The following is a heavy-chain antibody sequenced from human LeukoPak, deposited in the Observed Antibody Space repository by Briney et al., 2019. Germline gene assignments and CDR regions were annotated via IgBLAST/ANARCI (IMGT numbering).Heavy chain of an antibody. CDR3: GKSEVTIPDSH. D-gene: IGHD2-21*02. J-gene: IGHJ4*02. Sequence: PGGSLRLSCAASGFVFKNYWMSWVRQAPGKGLEWLANINYDGSEKYHVDSVKGRFTISRDNAKNSLYLQMSSLRVEDTAVYYCGKSEVTIPDSHWGQGTPVTVSS. V-gene: IGHV3-7*01. CDR1: GFVFKNYW. CDR2: INYDGSEK.